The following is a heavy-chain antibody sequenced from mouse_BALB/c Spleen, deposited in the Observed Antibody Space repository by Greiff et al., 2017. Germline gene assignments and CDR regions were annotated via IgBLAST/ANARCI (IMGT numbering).Heavy chain of an antibody. Sequence: EVKLQESGGGLVKPGGSLKLSCAASGFTFSDYYMYWVRQTPEKRLEWVATISDGGSYTYYPDSVKGRFTISRDNAKNNLYLQMSSLKSEDTAMYYCARNFYYAMDYWGQGTSVTVSS. CDR2: ISDGGSYT. CDR1: GFTFSDYY. J-gene: IGHJ4*01. CDR3: ARNFYYAMDY. V-gene: IGHV5-4*02.